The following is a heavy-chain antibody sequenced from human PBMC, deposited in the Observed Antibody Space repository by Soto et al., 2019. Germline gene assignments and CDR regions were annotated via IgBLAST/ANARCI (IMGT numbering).Heavy chain of an antibody. Sequence: GGSLRLSCAASGFTFSSYWMHWVRQAPGKGLVWVSLINSDGSSTTYADSVKGRFTISRDNAKNTLYLQMNSLRAEDTAVYYCAMVTTVTSSYYHYGMDVWGQGPTVTVSS. V-gene: IGHV3-74*01. CDR1: GFTFSSYW. CDR3: AMVTTVTSSYYHYGMDV. J-gene: IGHJ6*02. CDR2: INSDGSST. D-gene: IGHD4-17*01.